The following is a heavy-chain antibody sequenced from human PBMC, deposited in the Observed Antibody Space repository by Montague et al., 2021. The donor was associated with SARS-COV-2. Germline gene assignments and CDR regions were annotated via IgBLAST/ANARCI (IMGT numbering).Heavy chain of an antibody. CDR3: ATLARGLFDHGMDV. V-gene: IGHV3-48*03. J-gene: IGHJ6*02. CDR2: ITSDGGII. D-gene: IGHD3-10*01. CDR1: GFTFSRHG. Sequence: SLRLSCAASGFTFSRHGVNWVRQAPGKGLEWVPYITSDGGIIYYADFVEGRFTISRDNAKNSLYLHMNSLRVGGTAVYYCATLARGLFDHGMDVWGQGTTVTVSS.